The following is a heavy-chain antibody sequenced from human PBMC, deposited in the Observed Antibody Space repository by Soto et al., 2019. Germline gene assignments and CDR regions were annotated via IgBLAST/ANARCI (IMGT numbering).Heavy chain of an antibody. J-gene: IGHJ6*02. D-gene: IGHD3-3*01. CDR3: SRSPLRFYYYLDV. V-gene: IGHV4-30-4*01. Sequence: SETLSLTCTVSGGSISSGDYYWSWIRQPPGKGLEWIGCISYSGITYYNPSFKSRVTISVDMSKNQFSLKLTSVTAADTAVCYCSRSPLRFYYYLDVWGQGTTVT. CDR2: ISYSGIT. CDR1: GGSISSGDYY.